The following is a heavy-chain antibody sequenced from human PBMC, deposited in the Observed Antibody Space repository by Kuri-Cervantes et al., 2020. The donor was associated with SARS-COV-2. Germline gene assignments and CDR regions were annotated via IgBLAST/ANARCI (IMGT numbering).Heavy chain of an antibody. CDR1: GFTFSESY. V-gene: IGHV3-11*04. J-gene: IGHJ6*03. D-gene: IGHD2-2*02. CDR3: ARGVVPAAIRYYYYYYMDV. Sequence: LSLTCEASGFTFSESYMSWIRQAPGKGLEWLSYIGGGGVTIDYADSVKGRFTISRDNAKNSLYLQMNSLRAEDTAVYYCARGVVPAAIRYYYYYYMDVWGKGTTVTVSS. CDR2: IGGGGVTI.